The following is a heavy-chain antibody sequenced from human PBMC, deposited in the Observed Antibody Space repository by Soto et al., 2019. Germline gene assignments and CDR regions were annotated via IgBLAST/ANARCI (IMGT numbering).Heavy chain of an antibody. CDR2: IYSGGST. CDR3: ARVGENVYFDY. CDR1: GFTVSSNY. J-gene: IGHJ4*02. D-gene: IGHD1-1*01. V-gene: IGHV3-66*01. Sequence: GGSLRLSCAASGFTVSSNYMSWVRQAPGKGLEWVSVIYSGGSTYYADSVKGRFTISRDNSKNTLYLQMNSLRAEDTAVYYCARVGENVYFDYWGQGTLVTVSS.